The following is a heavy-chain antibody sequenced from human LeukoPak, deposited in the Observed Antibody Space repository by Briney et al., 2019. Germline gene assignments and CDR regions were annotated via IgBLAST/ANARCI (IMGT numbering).Heavy chain of an antibody. J-gene: IGHJ6*03. V-gene: IGHV4-39*01. CDR1: GVSIRGDTYY. CDR2: YHIGNT. Sequence: SETLSLTCTVSGVSIRGDTYYWGWIRQPPGKGLEWIGNYHIGNTYYNPSLTSRVTISEDTSKNQFSLRVNSVTAADTAVYYCARLWDSTGLYFYYYMDVWGEGTTVTVSS. D-gene: IGHD6-19*01. CDR3: ARLWDSTGLYFYYYMDV.